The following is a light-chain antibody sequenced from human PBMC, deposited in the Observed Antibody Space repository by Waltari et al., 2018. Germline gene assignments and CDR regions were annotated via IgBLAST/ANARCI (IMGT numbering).Light chain of an antibody. Sequence: VLTQSPGTLFLSPGAGATLSCRASQSVSRTLAWYQQRPGQAPRLLIYGASSRATGIPDRFSGSGSGTDFSLTISRLEPDDSAVYFCQHYVSLPATFGQGTKVEIK. CDR2: GAS. J-gene: IGKJ1*01. CDR1: QSVSRT. V-gene: IGKV3-20*01. CDR3: QHYVSLPAT.